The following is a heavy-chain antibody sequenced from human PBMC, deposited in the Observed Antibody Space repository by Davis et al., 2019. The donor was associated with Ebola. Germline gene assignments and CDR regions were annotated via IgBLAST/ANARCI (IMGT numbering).Heavy chain of an antibody. D-gene: IGHD3-22*01. CDR1: GYTFTSYD. CDR3: ATHSISGYYSY. CDR2: MNPNSGNT. V-gene: IGHV1-8*01. J-gene: IGHJ4*02. Sequence: AASVKVSCKASGYTFTSYDINWVRQATGQGLEWMGWMNPNSGNTGYAQKFQGRVTMTEDTSTDTAYMELSSLRSEDTAVYYCATHSISGYYSYWGQGTLVTVSS.